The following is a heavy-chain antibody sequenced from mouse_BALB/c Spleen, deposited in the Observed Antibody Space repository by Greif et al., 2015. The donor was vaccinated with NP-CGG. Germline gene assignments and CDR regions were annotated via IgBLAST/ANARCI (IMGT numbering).Heavy chain of an antibody. D-gene: IGHD2-1*01. J-gene: IGHJ4*01. Sequence: EGKLGESGGGLVQAGGSRKISCAASGFTFSSFGMHWVRQAPEKGLEWGAYISRGSSTIYYADTVKGRFTISRDNPKNTLFLQMTSLRSEDTAMCYCARYGNYAMDYWGQGTSVTVSS. CDR1: GFTFSSFG. CDR2: ISRGSSTI. V-gene: IGHV5-17*02. CDR3: ARYGNYAMDY.